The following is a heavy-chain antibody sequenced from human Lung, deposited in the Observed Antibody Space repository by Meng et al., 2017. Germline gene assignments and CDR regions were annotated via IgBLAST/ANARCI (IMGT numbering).Heavy chain of an antibody. D-gene: IGHD2-15*01. CDR1: GYTFTTYG. J-gene: IGHJ4*02. CDR3: AILSHCTGGTCYPYDY. Sequence: QVTLMQSGAEVKKPGASVKVSCKASGYTFTTYGISWVRQAPGQGLEWMGWISPYNGYTSSIQKFQGRVTMTTDTSTSTAYMELMGLGSDETAVYYCAILSHCTGGTCYPYDYWGQGTLVTVSS. V-gene: IGHV1-18*01. CDR2: ISPYNGYT.